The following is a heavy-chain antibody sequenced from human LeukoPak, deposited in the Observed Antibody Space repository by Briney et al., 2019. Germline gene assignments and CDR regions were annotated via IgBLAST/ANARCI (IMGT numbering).Heavy chain of an antibody. J-gene: IGHJ6*02. D-gene: IGHD3-22*01. CDR1: GFTFSSYS. CDR2: ISSSSSYI. Sequence: AGGSLRLSCAAPGFTFSSYSMNWARQAPGKGLEWVSSISSSSSYIYYADSVKGRFTISRDNAKNSLYLQMNSLRAEDTAVYYCARAGYYDSSGYYGMDVWGQGTTVTVSS. CDR3: ARAGYYDSSGYYGMDV. V-gene: IGHV3-21*01.